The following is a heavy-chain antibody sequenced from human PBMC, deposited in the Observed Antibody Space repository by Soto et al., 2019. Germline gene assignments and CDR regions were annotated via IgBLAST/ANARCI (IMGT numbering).Heavy chain of an antibody. CDR3: EKTESFNGYYNACDY. CDR2: SSGSGAST. Sequence: GSLRLSCAASGFSFSGYAVPWVRHAPGTGLEWVSASSGSGASTYYADSVKGRFTISRDNPKNTLHLQMNSLRAEDTAQYYCEKTESFNGYYNACDYWGRGTQVTVSS. D-gene: IGHD3-9*01. V-gene: IGHV3-23*01. J-gene: IGHJ4*02. CDR1: GFSFSGYA.